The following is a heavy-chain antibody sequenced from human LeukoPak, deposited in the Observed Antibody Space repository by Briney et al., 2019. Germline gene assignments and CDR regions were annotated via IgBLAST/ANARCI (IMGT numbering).Heavy chain of an antibody. CDR1: GGSISSSSYY. Sequence: SETLSLTCTVSGGSISSSSYYWGWIRQPPGKGLEWIGSIYYSGSTYYNPSLKSRATISVDTSKNQFSLKLSSVTAADTAVYYCATFEDYYGSGSYYPREGYWGQGALVTVSS. CDR2: IYYSGST. D-gene: IGHD3-10*01. CDR3: ATFEDYYGSGSYYPREGY. V-gene: IGHV4-39*07. J-gene: IGHJ4*02.